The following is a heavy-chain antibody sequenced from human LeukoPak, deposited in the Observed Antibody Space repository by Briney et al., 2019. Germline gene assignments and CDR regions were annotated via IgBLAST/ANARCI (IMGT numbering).Heavy chain of an antibody. V-gene: IGHV6-1*01. CDR2: TYYRSKWYN. CDR3: ARGGQGDGYSADEAFDF. J-gene: IGHJ3*01. CDR1: GDSVASNSTA. D-gene: IGHD5-24*01. Sequence: SQTLSLTCVISGDSVASNSTACNWTRQSPSRGLEWLGRTYYRSKWYNDYAVSVKSRITINPDTSKNQFSLQLNSVTPEDTAVYYCARGGQGDGYSADEAFDFWGQGTMVTVS.